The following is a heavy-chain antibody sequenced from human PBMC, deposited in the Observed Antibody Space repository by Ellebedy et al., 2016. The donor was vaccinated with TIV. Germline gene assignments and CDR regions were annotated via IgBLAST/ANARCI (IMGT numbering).Heavy chain of an antibody. D-gene: IGHD2-2*01. CDR2: IYYSGST. CDR3: ARKGGLGYCSSTSCPRRPFDI. Sequence: SETLSLTXTVSGGSISSSSYYWGWIRQPPGKGLEWIGSIYYSGSTYYNPSLKSRVTISVDTSKNQFSLKLSSVTAADTAVYYCARKGGLGYCSSTSCPRRPFDIWGQGTMVTVSS. V-gene: IGHV4-39*01. J-gene: IGHJ3*02. CDR1: GGSISSSSYY.